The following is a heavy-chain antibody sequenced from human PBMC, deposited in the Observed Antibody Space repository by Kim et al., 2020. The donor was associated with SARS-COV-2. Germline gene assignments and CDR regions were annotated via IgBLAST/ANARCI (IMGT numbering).Heavy chain of an antibody. CDR1: GGTFSSYT. CDR2: IIPILGIA. Sequence: SVKVSCKASGGTFSSYTISWVRQAPGQGLEWMGRIIPILGIANYAQKFQGRVTITADKSTSTAYMELSSLRSEDTAVYYCAGCEFVVVPAASLRCAFDIWGQGTMVTVSS. CDR3: AGCEFVVVPAASLRCAFDI. D-gene: IGHD2-2*01. V-gene: IGHV1-69*02. J-gene: IGHJ3*02.